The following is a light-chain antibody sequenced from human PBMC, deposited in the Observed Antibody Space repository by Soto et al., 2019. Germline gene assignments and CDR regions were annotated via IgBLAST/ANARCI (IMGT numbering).Light chain of an antibody. V-gene: IGKV1-17*03. CDR3: LQHNTYPLS. CDR2: GAS. Sequence: DIQMTQSPSAISASVGDRVTITCRASQAISHYLAWFHQRPGKVPKRLIYGASTLQSGVPSRFSGSGSGTEFTLTISSLQPEDVGTYYCLQHNTYPLSFGGVTKVE. J-gene: IGKJ4*01. CDR1: QAISHY.